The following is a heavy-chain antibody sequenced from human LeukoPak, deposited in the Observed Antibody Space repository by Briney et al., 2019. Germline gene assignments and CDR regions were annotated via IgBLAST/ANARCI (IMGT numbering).Heavy chain of an antibody. D-gene: IGHD3-16*02. J-gene: IGHJ4*02. CDR2: INPNSGGT. V-gene: IGHV1-2*02. CDR3: ARDHGLGVSLYDYVWGSYRAADYDSSGYPDY. Sequence: ASVKVSCKASGYTFTGYYMHWVRQAPGQGLEWMGWINPNSGGTNYAQKFQGRVTMTRDTSISTAYMELSRLRSDDTAVYYCARDHGLGVSLYDYVWGSYRAADYDSSGYPDYWGQGTLVTVSS. CDR1: GYTFTGYY.